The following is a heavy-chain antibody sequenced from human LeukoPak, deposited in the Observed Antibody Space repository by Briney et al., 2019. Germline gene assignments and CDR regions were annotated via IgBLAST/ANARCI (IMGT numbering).Heavy chain of an antibody. J-gene: IGHJ4*02. CDR1: GYTFTSYG. Sequence: ASVKVSCKASGYTFTSYGISWVRQAPGQGLEWMGWISAYNGNTNYAQKLQGRVTMTTDTSTGTAYMELRSLRSDDTAVYYCARIFRSKYDSSGYWDYWGQGTLVTVSS. CDR2: ISAYNGNT. V-gene: IGHV1-18*01. CDR3: ARIFRSKYDSSGYWDY. D-gene: IGHD3-22*01.